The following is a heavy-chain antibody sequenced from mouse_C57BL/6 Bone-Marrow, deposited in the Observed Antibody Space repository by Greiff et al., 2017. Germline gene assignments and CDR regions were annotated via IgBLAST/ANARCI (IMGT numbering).Heavy chain of an antibody. D-gene: IGHD2-3*01. CDR3: ASLDGYYAAWFAY. Sequence: EVQGVEPEGGLVQPGSSMKLSCTASGFTFSDYYMAWVRQVPEKGLEWVANINYDGSSTYYLDSLKSRFIISRDNAKNILYLQMSSLKSEDTATYDCASLDGYYAAWFAYWGQGTLGTVSA. V-gene: IGHV5-16*01. CDR1: GFTFSDYY. CDR2: INYDGSST. J-gene: IGHJ3*01.